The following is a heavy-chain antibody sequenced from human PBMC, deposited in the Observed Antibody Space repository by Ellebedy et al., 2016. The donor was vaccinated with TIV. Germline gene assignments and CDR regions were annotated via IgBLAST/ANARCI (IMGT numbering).Heavy chain of an antibody. CDR2: INPSGDST. J-gene: IGHJ4*02. D-gene: IGHD6-6*01. CDR1: GYSFTNYY. CDR3: ARGLGTARALPLGY. V-gene: IGHV1-46*01. Sequence: ASVKVSCKASGYSFTNYYIHWVRQAPGQGLEWMGVINPSGDSTNYAQKFQGRVTMTRGTSTSTAYMELSSLRSDDTALYYCARGLGTARALPLGYWGQGTLVTVSS.